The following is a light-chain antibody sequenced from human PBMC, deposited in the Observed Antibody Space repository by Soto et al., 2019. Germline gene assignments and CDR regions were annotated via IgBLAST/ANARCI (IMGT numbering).Light chain of an antibody. CDR3: QQHSYWPLYT. V-gene: IGKV3-11*01. CDR2: DAS. J-gene: IGKJ2*01. CDR1: QSVSSY. Sequence: EIVLTQSPATLSLSPGERATLSCRASQSVSSYLAWYQQKPGQAPRLLIYDASNRATGIPARFSGSWSGTDFTLTISRLEPEDFAVYYGQQHSYWPLYTFGQGTKLEIK.